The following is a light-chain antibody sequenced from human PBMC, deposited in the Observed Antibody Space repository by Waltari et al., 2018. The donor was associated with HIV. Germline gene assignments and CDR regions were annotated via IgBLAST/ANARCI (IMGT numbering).Light chain of an antibody. J-gene: IGLJ2*01. CDR3: QSYDTGLTGYVV. CDR2: GNT. CDR1: GSNLGAGHA. V-gene: IGLV1-40*01. Sequence: QSVLTQPPSMSGAPGQRVTISCTGSGSNLGAGHAVHWYQQFPGRAPKLLVYGNTIRPSGVPDRFSGSRSGTSASLAITGLQAEDEADYYCQSYDTGLTGYVVFGGGTK.